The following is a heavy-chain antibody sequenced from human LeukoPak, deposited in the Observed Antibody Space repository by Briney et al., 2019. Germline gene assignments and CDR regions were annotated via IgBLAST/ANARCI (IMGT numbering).Heavy chain of an antibody. D-gene: IGHD3-22*01. V-gene: IGHV1-69*04. J-gene: IGHJ6*02. Sequence: ASVKVSCKASGGTFSSYAISWVRQAPGQGLEWMGRIIPIFGIANYAQKLQGRVTITADKSTSTAYMELSSLRPEDTAVYYCARDGQSRTMIVVVHGMDVWGQGTTVTVSS. CDR2: IIPIFGIA. CDR3: ARDGQSRTMIVVVHGMDV. CDR1: GGTFSSYA.